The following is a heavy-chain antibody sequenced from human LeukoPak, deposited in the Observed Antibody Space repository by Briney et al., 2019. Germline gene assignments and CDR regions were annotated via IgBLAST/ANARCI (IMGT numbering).Heavy chain of an antibody. J-gene: IGHJ6*02. CDR1: GYIFTSYG. CDR2: ISVYNGNT. Sequence: ASVKVSCKASGYIFTSYGINWVRQAPGQGLEWMGWISVYNGNTNYAQKLQDRVTMTTDTSTSTAYMELRSLRSDDTAVYYCARGDIVVVPAAIYYYYYGMDVWGQGTTVTVSS. CDR3: ARGDIVVVPAAIYYYYYGMDV. D-gene: IGHD2-2*02. V-gene: IGHV1-18*01.